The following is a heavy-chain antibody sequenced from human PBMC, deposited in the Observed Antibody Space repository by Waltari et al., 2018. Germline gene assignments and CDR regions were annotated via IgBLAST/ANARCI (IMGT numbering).Heavy chain of an antibody. CDR2: IIHILGIA. CDR1: GGTFSSYA. V-gene: IGHV1-69*04. D-gene: IGHD3-22*01. J-gene: IGHJ4*02. Sequence: QVQLVQSGAEVKKPGSSVKVSCKASGGTFSSYAISWVRQAPGQGLEWMGGIIHILGIANYAQKFQGRVTITAEESTSTAYMELSSLRSEDTAVYYCARGVGSGYYYNLDYWGQGTLVTVSS. CDR3: ARGVGSGYYYNLDY.